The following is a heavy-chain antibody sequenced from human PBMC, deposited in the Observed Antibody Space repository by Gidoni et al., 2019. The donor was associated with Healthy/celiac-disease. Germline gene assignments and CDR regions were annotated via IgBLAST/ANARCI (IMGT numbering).Heavy chain of an antibody. V-gene: IGHV3-11*01. J-gene: IGHJ6*02. CDR1: GFTFSDYY. CDR3: ARAEPLQQWLGFEDYGMDV. D-gene: IGHD6-19*01. CDR2: ISSSGSTI. Sequence: QLVESGGGLVKPGGSLRLSCAASGFTFSDYYMRWIRQAPGKGLEWVSYISSSGSTIYYADSVKGRFTISRDNAKNSLYLQMNSLRAEDTAVYYCARAEPLQQWLGFEDYGMDVWGQGTTVTVSS.